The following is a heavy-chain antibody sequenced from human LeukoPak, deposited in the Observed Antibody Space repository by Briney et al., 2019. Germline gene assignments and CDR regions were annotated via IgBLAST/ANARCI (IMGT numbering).Heavy chain of an antibody. Sequence: PSETLSLTCSVSGGSINNNYWSWIRQSAGKGLEWIGRVYPTGKTHYNPSLLGRVTMSVDTSGSQVSLRLNSVTATDTAVYYCARGGTRDLPLDPWGQGTLVTVSS. CDR1: GGSINNNY. CDR2: VYPTGKT. CDR3: ARGGTRDLPLDP. J-gene: IGHJ5*02. D-gene: IGHD3-16*01. V-gene: IGHV4-4*07.